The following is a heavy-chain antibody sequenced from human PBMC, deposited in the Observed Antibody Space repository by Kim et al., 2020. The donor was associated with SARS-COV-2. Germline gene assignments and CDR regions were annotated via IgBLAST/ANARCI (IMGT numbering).Heavy chain of an antibody. CDR3: ARGVITTGFDY. V-gene: IGHV4-34*01. CDR1: GGSFSGYY. CDR2: INHSGST. J-gene: IGHJ4*01. Sequence: SETLSLTCAVSGGSFSGYYWSWIRQHPGRRLEWIGEINHSGSTNYNTSLKSRLTISIDTSTNNLSLQLTSLTTAATTAVYCARGVITTGFDYWGHGTLVT. D-gene: IGHD3-22*01.